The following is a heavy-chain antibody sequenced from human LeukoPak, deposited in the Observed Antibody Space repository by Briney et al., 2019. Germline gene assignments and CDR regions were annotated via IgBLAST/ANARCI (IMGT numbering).Heavy chain of an antibody. J-gene: IGHJ4*02. D-gene: IGHD5-12*01. CDR3: ARARPSMWIDY. CDR2: ISYEGSDK. V-gene: IGHV3-30*04. CDR1: GFTFSSYA. Sequence: RGSLRLSCAASGFTFSSYAMYWVRQVPGKGLEWVAVISYEGSDKFYADSVKGRFTISRDSSKNTLYLQMNSLRPEDTAVYYCARARPSMWIDYWGQGTLVTVSS.